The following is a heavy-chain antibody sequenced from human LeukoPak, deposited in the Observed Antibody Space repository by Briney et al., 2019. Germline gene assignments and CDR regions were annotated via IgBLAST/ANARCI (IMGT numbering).Heavy chain of an antibody. D-gene: IGHD3-22*01. CDR2: ISGSGGGT. CDR1: GFTFNNYA. CDR3: AKDPLSYYDSSGYRYFDY. Sequence: GGSLRLSCAASGFTFNNYAMNWVRQAPGKGLEWVSGISGSGGGTYYADSVKGRFTISRDNSKNTLYLQMNRLRAEDTAVYFCAKDPLSYYDSSGYRYFDYWGQGTLVTASS. V-gene: IGHV3-23*01. J-gene: IGHJ4*02.